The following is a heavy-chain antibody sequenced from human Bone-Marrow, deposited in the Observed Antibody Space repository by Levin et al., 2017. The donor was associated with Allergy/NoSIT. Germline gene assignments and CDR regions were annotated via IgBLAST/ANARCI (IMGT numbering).Heavy chain of an antibody. CDR1: GFTFSSYA. J-gene: IGHJ6*03. CDR3: AKGAAPSYNYYMDV. Sequence: GESLKISCAVSGFTFSSYAMSWVRQAPGKGLEWVSFIRADGTSTYYADSVKGRFTISRDTSKNTLYLQMNSLRAEDTAVYYCAKGAAPSYNYYMDVWGKGTTVSVSS. CDR2: IRADGTST. V-gene: IGHV3-23*01.